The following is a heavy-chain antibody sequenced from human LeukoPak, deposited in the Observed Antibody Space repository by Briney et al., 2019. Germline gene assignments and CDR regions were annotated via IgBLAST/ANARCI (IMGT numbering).Heavy chain of an antibody. J-gene: IGHJ4*02. CDR2: IYHSGST. D-gene: IGHD4-17*01. V-gene: IGHV4-4*02. CDR1: GGSMSSSKW. CDR3: VTSTVMNENYFDY. Sequence: SETLSLTCAVSGGSMSSSKWWSWVRQPPGKGLEWIGEIYHSGSTNYNPSLKSRITISVDKSKNQFSLNLNSVTAADTAVYYRVTSTVMNENYFDYWAQGTLVTVSS.